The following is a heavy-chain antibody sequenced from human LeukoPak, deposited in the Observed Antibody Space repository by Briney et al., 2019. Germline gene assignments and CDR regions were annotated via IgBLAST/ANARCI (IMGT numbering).Heavy chain of an antibody. V-gene: IGHV4-39*07. Sequence: SETLSLTCTVSGGSISSSSYYWGWIRQPPGKGLEWIGSIYYSGSTYYNPSLKSRVTISVDTSKNQFSLKLSSVTAADTAVYYCARTGYYYMGVWGKGTTVTVSS. J-gene: IGHJ6*03. CDR2: IYYSGST. CDR1: GGSISSSSYY. CDR3: ARTGYYYMGV.